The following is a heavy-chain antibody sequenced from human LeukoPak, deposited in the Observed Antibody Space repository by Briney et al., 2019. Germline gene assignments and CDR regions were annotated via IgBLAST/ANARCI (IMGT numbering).Heavy chain of an antibody. CDR2: IRYDGSNK. J-gene: IGHJ4*02. CDR3: AKDNHYDSSGYYQIEY. D-gene: IGHD3-22*01. V-gene: IGHV3-30*02. Sequence: GGSLRLSCAASGFTFSSYGMHWVRQAPGKGLEWVAFIRYDGSNKYYADSVKGRFTISRDNSKNTLYLQMSSLRAEDTALYYCAKDNHYDSSGYYQIEYWGQGTLVTVSS. CDR1: GFTFSSYG.